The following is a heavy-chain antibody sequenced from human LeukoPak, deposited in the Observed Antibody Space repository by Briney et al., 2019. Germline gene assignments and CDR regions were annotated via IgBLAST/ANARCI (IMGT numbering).Heavy chain of an antibody. CDR1: GYTFTSYA. D-gene: IGHD3-16*02. V-gene: IGHV1-2*02. CDR3: ARESRDTLYYFDY. Sequence: GASVKVSCKASGYTFTSYAMNWVRQAPGQGLEWMGWINPNSGGTNYAQKFQGRVTMTRDTSISTAYMELSRLRSDDTAVYYCARESRDTLYYFDYWGQGTLVTVSS. CDR2: INPNSGGT. J-gene: IGHJ4*02.